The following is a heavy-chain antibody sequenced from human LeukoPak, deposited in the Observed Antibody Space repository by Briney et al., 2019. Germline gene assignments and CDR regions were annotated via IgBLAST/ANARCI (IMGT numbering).Heavy chain of an antibody. Sequence: SVKVSCKAPRGTFDSYGISWVRQAPGQGLEWMGGVMAIFGGVKYGQKFQGRATITTDASTSTAYMELSSLTSEDTGIYYCARGELGDRSGFSFFDYWGQGTLVTVSS. D-gene: IGHD3-22*01. J-gene: IGHJ4*02. V-gene: IGHV1-69*05. CDR1: RGTFDSYG. CDR2: VMAIFGGV. CDR3: ARGELGDRSGFSFFDY.